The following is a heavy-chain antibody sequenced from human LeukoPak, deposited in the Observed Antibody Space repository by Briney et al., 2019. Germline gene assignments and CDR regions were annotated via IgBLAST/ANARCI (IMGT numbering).Heavy chain of an antibody. CDR2: ISSSSSYI. CDR3: ARDPLSAGSRNYYFDY. D-gene: IGHD2-15*01. J-gene: IGHJ4*02. CDR1: GFTFSSYS. V-gene: IGHV3-21*01. Sequence: PGGSLRLSCAASGFTFSSYSMNWVRQAPGKGLEWVSSISSSSSYIYYADSVKGRFTISRDNAKNSLYLQMNSLRAEDTAVYYCARDPLSAGSRNYYFDYWGQGTLVTVSS.